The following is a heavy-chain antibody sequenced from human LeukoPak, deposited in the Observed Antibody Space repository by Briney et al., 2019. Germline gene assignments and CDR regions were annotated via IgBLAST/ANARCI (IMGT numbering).Heavy chain of an antibody. CDR1: GFTFSNYA. Sequence: GGSLRLSCAASGFTFSNYAMHWVRQAPGKGLEWVAVISYDGNNKYYADSVKGRFTISRDNSKNTLYLQMNSLRAEDTAVYYCAKGYCSGGSCSYIYYYYYMDVWGKGTTVTISS. V-gene: IGHV3-30*04. CDR3: AKGYCSGGSCSYIYYYYYMDV. D-gene: IGHD2-15*01. J-gene: IGHJ6*03. CDR2: ISYDGNNK.